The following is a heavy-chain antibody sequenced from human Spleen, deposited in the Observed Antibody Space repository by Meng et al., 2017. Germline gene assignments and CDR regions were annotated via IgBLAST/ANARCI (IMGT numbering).Heavy chain of an antibody. V-gene: IGHV2-5*02. CDR3: AHRAVAGSFEYFQH. Sequence: QIHFKESGHTLGQPTQTLTMTCPFSVFSLSASGVGVGWIRQPPGRALEWLALIYWDDDKRYSPSLKSRLTITKDTSKNQVVLTMTKMDPADTATYYCAHRAVAGSFEYFQHWGQGTLVTVSS. CDR1: VFSLSASGVG. D-gene: IGHD6-19*01. CDR2: IYWDDDK. J-gene: IGHJ1*01.